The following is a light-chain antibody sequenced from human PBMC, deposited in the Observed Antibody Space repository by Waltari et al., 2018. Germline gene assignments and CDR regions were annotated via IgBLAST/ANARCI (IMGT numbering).Light chain of an antibody. CDR1: HSVGTH. V-gene: IGKV3-15*01. J-gene: IGKJ4*01. CDR2: TAS. CDR3: QQYNDWPLT. Sequence: EIVMTQSPIILPVSPGERATLSCRASHSVGTHLAWYQQRPRQPPRLVIFTASTRATGVPVRFSGSGSGTEFTLTISSLQSEDFAVYYCQQYNDWPLTFGGGT.